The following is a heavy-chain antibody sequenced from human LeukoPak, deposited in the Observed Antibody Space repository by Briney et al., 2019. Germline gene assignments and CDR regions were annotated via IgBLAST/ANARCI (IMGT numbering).Heavy chain of an antibody. CDR1: GYTFTSYH. CDR2: INPSGGTT. V-gene: IGHV1-46*01. CDR3: AREGNYDILTGYYPLFDY. Sequence: GASVKVSCKASGYTFTSYHMHWVRQAPGQGLEWMGIINPSGGTTNYAQKFRGRVTMTRGMSTSTVYMELSSLRSEDTAVYYCAREGNYDILTGYYPLFDYWGQGTLVTVSS. J-gene: IGHJ4*02. D-gene: IGHD3-9*01.